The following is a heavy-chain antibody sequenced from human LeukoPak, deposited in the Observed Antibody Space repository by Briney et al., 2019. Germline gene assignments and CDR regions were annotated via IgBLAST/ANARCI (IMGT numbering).Heavy chain of an antibody. D-gene: IGHD6-13*01. V-gene: IGHV1-69*05. J-gene: IGHJ4*02. CDR1: GGTFSIYS. CDR2: IIPIFGTE. CDR3: ARGPVKNLETENIAAAADCDY. Sequence: SVKVSCKASGGTFSIYSISWVRQAPGQGLEWMGGIIPIFGTENYAQKFQGRVTITTDGSRSTAYMELSSLRSEDTAVYYCARGPVKNLETENIAAAADCDYWGQGTLVTVSS.